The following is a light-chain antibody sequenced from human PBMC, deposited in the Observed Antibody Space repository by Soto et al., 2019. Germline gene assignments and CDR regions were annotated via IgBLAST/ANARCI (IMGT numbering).Light chain of an antibody. Sequence: QPVLTQPPSVSGAPGQWVTISCTGSSSNIGAGYDVHWYQQLPGTAPKLLIYGNSNRPSGVPDRFSGSKSGTSASLAITGLQAEDEADYYCQSYDSSLSGHVVFGGGTKVTVL. V-gene: IGLV1-40*01. CDR2: GNS. CDR3: QSYDSSLSGHVV. CDR1: SSNIGAGYD. J-gene: IGLJ2*01.